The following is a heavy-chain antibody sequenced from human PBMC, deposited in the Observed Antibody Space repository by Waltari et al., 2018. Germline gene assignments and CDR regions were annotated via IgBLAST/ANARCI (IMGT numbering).Heavy chain of an antibody. Sequence: EVQLVESGGGLVQPGGSLRLSCAASGFTFSSYWMSWVRQAPGKGLEWVANIKQGGSGKYYVDSVKGRFTISRDNAKNSLYLQMNSLRAEDTAVYYCARDLGYYGSGKDYWGQGTLVTVSS. CDR1: GFTFSSYW. CDR3: ARDLGYYGSGKDY. D-gene: IGHD3-10*01. CDR2: IKQGGSGK. J-gene: IGHJ4*02. V-gene: IGHV3-7*01.